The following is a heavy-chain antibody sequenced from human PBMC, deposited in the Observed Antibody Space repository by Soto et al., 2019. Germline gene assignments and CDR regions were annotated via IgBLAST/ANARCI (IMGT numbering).Heavy chain of an antibody. Sequence: PXASLKISCKTCGYSFISYWVAWVRQKPGKGLEWMGTFYPGDSTSTYSPSFQGQVTISVDKSISTAYLHLSSLKASDTAMYYCARIIGYCRNNDCSWTFDIWGQGTMVTVS. D-gene: IGHD2-2*03. V-gene: IGHV5-51*01. J-gene: IGHJ3*02. CDR1: GYSFISYW. CDR2: FYPGDSTS. CDR3: ARIIGYCRNNDCSWTFDI.